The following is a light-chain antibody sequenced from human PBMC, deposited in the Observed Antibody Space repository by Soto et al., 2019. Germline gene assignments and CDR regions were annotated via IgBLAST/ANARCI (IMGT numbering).Light chain of an antibody. CDR1: QSISSY. CDR3: QQSYSTSWT. J-gene: IGKJ1*01. V-gene: IGKV1-39*01. CDR2: AAS. Sequence: IEMTLKHSSLSGSGEDSGSMRWRASQSISSYLNWYQQKPGKAPKLLIYAASSLQSGVPSRFSGSGSGTDFTLTISSLQPEDFATYYCQQSYSTSWTFGQGTKVDI.